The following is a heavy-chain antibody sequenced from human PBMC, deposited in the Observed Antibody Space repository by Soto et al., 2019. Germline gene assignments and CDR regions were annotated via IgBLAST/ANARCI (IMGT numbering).Heavy chain of an antibody. CDR2: INGRGSPT. D-gene: IGHD2-21*01. CDR1: GFAFSIYA. Sequence: EVQLLESGGGLVQPGGSLGLSCVGSGFAFSIYAMSWVRQVPGKGPEWVAVINGRGSPTFYADSVKGRFTISRDNSKNTLYLQMNSLRAEDTAIYYCAKHIEGAGNWYFDLWGRGTLVAVSS. J-gene: IGHJ2*01. V-gene: IGHV3-23*01. CDR3: AKHIEGAGNWYFDL.